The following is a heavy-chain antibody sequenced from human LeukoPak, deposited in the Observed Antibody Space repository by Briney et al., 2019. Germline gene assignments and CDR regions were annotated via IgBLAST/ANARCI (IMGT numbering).Heavy chain of an antibody. D-gene: IGHD6-13*01. CDR2: IFHSGST. J-gene: IGHJ4*02. Sequence: PSETLSLTCTVSGDSISNNIWWSGVRQPPGKGLEWIGEIFHSGSTNYNPSLKSRVTISLDKSKNQVALRVDSLTAADTAVYYCAKNAWYCLDYWGQGTLVTVSS. CDR1: GDSISNNIW. CDR3: AKNAWYCLDY. V-gene: IGHV4-4*02.